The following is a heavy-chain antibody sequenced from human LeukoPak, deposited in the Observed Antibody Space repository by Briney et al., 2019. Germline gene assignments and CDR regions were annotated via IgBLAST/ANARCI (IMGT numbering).Heavy chain of an antibody. V-gene: IGHV1-8*01. Sequence: ASVKVSCKASGYTFTSYDINWVRQATGQGLEWMGWMNPNSGNTGYAQKFQGRVTMTRNTSISTAYMELTRQRSEDTAAYCFASAVGRSHHIADGHRGQGILVTVSS. CDR2: MNPNSGNT. J-gene: IGHJ4*02. D-gene: IGHD3-10*01. CDR3: ASAVGRSHHIADGH. CDR1: GYTFTSYD.